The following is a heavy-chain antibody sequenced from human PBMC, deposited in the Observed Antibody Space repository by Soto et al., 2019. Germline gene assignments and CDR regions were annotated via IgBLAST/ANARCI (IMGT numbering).Heavy chain of an antibody. Sequence: GGSLRLSCAASGFTFSNYWMHWVRQPPGKGLEWVSYISSSGSTIYYADSVKGRFTISRDNAKNSLYLQMNSLRAEDTAVYYCARDPSKIVVDQEYYLAYSAQGTLVRVPS. J-gene: IGHJ4*02. CDR1: GFTFSNYW. CDR3: ARDPSKIVVDQEYYLAY. V-gene: IGHV3-11*01. D-gene: IGHD3-22*01. CDR2: ISSSGSTI.